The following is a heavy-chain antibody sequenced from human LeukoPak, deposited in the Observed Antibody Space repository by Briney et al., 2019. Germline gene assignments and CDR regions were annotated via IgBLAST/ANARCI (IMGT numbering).Heavy chain of an antibody. Sequence: VGCLRLSCAASGFTFSSYDIRCVRHAPREGLEWGAGIWYDGSNKYYAGSVKGRFTISRDNSKNPLYMQMNSLRAEDTAVYSCARFHGSSWNHSFDYWGQGTLVTVSS. D-gene: IGHD6-13*01. CDR1: GFTFSSYD. J-gene: IGHJ4*02. V-gene: IGHV3-33*01. CDR2: IWYDGSNK. CDR3: ARFHGSSWNHSFDY.